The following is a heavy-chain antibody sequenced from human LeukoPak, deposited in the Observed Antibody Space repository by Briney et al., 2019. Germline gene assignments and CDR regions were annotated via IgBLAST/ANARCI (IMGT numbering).Heavy chain of an antibody. V-gene: IGHV3-23*01. D-gene: IGHD2-15*01. J-gene: IGHJ4*02. CDR1: GFTFRTYS. CDR2: IRGGGENT. Sequence: PGGSLRLSCAVSGFTFRTYSMSWVRQAPGKGLEWVSAIRGGGENTYYADSVKGRFTISRDNSKDTLSLQMNSLRAEDTAVYYCTKISWDGRGTFYWGQGTLVTVSS. CDR3: TKISWDGRGTFY.